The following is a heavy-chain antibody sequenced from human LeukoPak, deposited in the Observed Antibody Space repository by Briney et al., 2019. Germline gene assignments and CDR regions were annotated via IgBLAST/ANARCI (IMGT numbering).Heavy chain of an antibody. V-gene: IGHV3-53*01. J-gene: IGHJ6*02. CDR3: AREAGYSSGWYGGYYYYYGMDV. Sequence: GGSLRLSCVASGFTVSSNYMSWVRQAPGKGLEWVSVIYSGGSTYYADSVKGRFIISRDNSKNTLYLQMNSLRAEDTAVYYCAREAGYSSGWYGGYYYYYGMDVWGQGTTVTVSS. CDR2: IYSGGST. D-gene: IGHD6-19*01. CDR1: GFTVSSNY.